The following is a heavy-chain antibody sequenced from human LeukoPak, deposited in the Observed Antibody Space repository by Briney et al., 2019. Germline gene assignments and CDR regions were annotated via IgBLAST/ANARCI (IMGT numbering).Heavy chain of an antibody. J-gene: IGHJ6*03. CDR3: ARARVTIFGVVTVSPLHHYYDMDV. V-gene: IGHV1-46*03. CDR2: INPSDGST. CDR1: GHTFTSYH. Sequence: ASVKVSCKASGHTFTSYHMHWVRQAPGQGLEWMGIINPSDGSTSYTQKFHDRVIMTNDTSTSTVYMELTSLRSEDTAVYYCARARVTIFGVVTVSPLHHYYDMDVWGKGTTVTVSS. D-gene: IGHD3-3*01.